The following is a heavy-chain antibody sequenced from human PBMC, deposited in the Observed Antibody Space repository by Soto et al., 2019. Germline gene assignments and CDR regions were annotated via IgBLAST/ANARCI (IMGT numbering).Heavy chain of an antibody. J-gene: IGHJ3*02. CDR2: ISSSSSTI. CDR1: GFTFSSYS. V-gene: IGHV3-48*01. D-gene: IGHD6-19*01. Sequence: EVQLVESGGGLVQPGGSLRLSCAASGFTFSSYSMNWVRQAPGKGLEWVSYISSSSSTIYYADSVKGRFTISRDNAKNSLSLQMNSLRPEDTAVYYCARDIAVAGADAFDIWGQGTMVTLSS. CDR3: ARDIAVAGADAFDI.